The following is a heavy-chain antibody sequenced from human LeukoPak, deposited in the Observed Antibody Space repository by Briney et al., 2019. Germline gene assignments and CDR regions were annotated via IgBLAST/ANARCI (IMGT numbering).Heavy chain of an antibody. CDR2: INAYNGNT. Sequence: GASVKVSCTASGYTFTSFGISWVRQAPGQGLECMGWINAYNGNTKYALKVQGRVTMTTDTSTSTAYMELRSLRSDDTAVYYCAREYPSSSRDPPHLDYWGQGTLVTVSS. CDR1: GYTFTSFG. V-gene: IGHV1-18*01. D-gene: IGHD6-13*01. CDR3: AREYPSSSRDPPHLDY. J-gene: IGHJ4*02.